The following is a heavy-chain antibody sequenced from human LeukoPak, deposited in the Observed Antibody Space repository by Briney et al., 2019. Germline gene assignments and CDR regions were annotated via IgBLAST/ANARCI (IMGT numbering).Heavy chain of an antibody. CDR2: IYYSGST. Sequence: SETLSLTCNVSGGSISSSDYYWGWIRQPPGRRLEWIGTIYYSGSTSYNPSLKGRVTMSVDTSKNQFSLKLNSVTVADTAVYYCARHHRSGYYEVDYWGQGTLVTVSS. CDR1: GGSISSSDYY. V-gene: IGHV4-39*01. D-gene: IGHD6-25*01. J-gene: IGHJ4*02. CDR3: ARHHRSGYYEVDY.